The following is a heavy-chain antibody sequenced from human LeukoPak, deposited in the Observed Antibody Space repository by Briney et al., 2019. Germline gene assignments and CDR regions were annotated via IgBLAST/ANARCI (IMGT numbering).Heavy chain of an antibody. CDR2: IRSKAYGGTT. D-gene: IGHD2-2*01. V-gene: IGHV3-49*04. Sequence: GGSLRLSCTASGFTFGDYAMSWVRQAPGKGLEWVGFIRSKAYGGTTEYAASVKGRFTISRDDSKSIAYLQMNSLKTEDTAVYYCTREITGGIVVVPAAIQYYYYYMDVWGKGTTVTISS. J-gene: IGHJ6*03. CDR1: GFTFGDYA. CDR3: TREITGGIVVVPAAIQYYYYYMDV.